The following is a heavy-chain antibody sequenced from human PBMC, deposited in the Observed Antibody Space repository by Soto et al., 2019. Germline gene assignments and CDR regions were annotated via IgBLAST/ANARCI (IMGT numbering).Heavy chain of an antibody. Sequence: GGSLRLYCASSGCTFSSYAMHRVRQAPGKGLEYVSAISSNGGSTYYANSVKGRFTISRDNSKNTLYLQMGSLRAEDMAVYYCARSFGYCSSTSCYPTQNYFDYWGQGTLVTVSS. J-gene: IGHJ4*02. V-gene: IGHV3-64*01. D-gene: IGHD2-2*03. CDR2: ISSNGGST. CDR3: ARSFGYCSSTSCYPTQNYFDY. CDR1: GCTFSSYA.